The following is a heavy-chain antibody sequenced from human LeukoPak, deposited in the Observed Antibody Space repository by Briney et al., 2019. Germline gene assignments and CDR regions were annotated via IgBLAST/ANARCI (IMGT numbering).Heavy chain of an antibody. V-gene: IGHV3-74*01. D-gene: IGHD1-26*01. CDR2: IGTDGTDA. J-gene: IGHJ6*03. Sequence: GGSLRLSCAVSGFTFNTYFMHWVRQSPGKGLVWVSHIGTDGTDAAYADSVKGRFTISRDNAKDTLYLQMHSLRAEDTAVYYCARSGPEQWGSNFYFYMDVWGKGTTLTVSS. CDR3: ARSGPEQWGSNFYFYMDV. CDR1: GFTFNTYF.